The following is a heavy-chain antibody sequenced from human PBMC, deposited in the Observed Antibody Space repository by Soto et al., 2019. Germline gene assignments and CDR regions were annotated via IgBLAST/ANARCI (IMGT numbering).Heavy chain of an antibody. J-gene: IGHJ6*02. CDR2: ISAYNGNT. CDR1: GYTFTSYG. V-gene: IGHV1-18*01. D-gene: IGHD2-2*01. CDR3: ARVDIVLVPAANFLYYYGMDV. Sequence: ASVKVSCKASGYTFTSYGISWVRQAPGQGLEWMGWISAYNGNTNYAQKLQGRVTMTTDTSTSTAYMELRSLRSDDTAVYYCARVDIVLVPAANFLYYYGMDVWGQ.